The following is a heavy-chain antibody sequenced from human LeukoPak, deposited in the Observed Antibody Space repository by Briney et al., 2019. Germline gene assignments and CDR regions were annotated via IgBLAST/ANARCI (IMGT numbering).Heavy chain of an antibody. CDR2: IANDGRDK. CDR3: AKDSKITSADYYFDY. V-gene: IGHV3-30*04. J-gene: IGHJ4*02. CDR1: GFSFRSYA. D-gene: IGHD6-13*01. Sequence: GGSLRLSCAASGFSFRSYAMHWVRQAPGKGLEWVTVIANDGRDKKYAGSVRGRFTISRDNSKNTVYLQMDSLRVEDMAVYYCAKDSKITSADYYFDYWGLGTLVTVSS.